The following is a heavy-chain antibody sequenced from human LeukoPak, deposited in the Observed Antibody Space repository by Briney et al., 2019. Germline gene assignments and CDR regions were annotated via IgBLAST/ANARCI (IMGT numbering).Heavy chain of an antibody. D-gene: IGHD5-24*01. CDR3: ASSVGYNKAGYYYMDF. CDR1: GYTFTGSY. V-gene: IGHV1-2*02. Sequence: GASVKVSCKASGYTFTGSYMHWVRQAPGQGLEWMGWINPNTGGTNYAQKFQGRVTMTWDTSISTAYMELNSLRSDDTAVYYCASSVGYNKAGYYYMDFWGKGTTVTVSS. CDR2: INPNTGGT. J-gene: IGHJ6*03.